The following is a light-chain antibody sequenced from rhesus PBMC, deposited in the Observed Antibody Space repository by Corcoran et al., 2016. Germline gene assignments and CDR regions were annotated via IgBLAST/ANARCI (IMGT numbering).Light chain of an antibody. J-gene: IGKJ2*01. CDR2: AAS. CDR1: HSVGSS. V-gene: IGKV3-42*02. CDR3: QQYNNWYS. Sequence: EKVVTQSPATLSLSPGDRATLSCRASHSVGSSLAWYQQKPGQAPKLLIAAASSRATGIPDRFIGSGSGTEFTLTISSLEPEDVGVYYCQQYNNWYSFGQGTKVEIK.